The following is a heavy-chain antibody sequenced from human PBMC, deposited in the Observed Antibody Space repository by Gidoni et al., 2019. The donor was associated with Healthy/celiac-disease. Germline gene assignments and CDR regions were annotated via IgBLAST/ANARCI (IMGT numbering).Heavy chain of an antibody. V-gene: IGHV3-7*01. CDR3: ARDGGKGLRNDAFDI. J-gene: IGHJ3*02. D-gene: IGHD5-12*01. CDR1: GFTFSSYW. CDR2: IKQDGSEK. Sequence: EVQLVESGGGLVEPGGSLRLSCAASGFTFSSYWMSWVRQAPGKGLEWVGKIKQDGSEKYYVDSVKGRFTISRDNAKNSLYLQMNSLRAEDTAVYYCARDGGKGLRNDAFDIWGQGTMVTVSS.